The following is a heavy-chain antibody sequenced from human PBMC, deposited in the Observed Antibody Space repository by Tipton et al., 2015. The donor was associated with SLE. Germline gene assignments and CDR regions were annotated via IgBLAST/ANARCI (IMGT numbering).Heavy chain of an antibody. J-gene: IGHJ4*02. CDR3: ARDHSGYGY. V-gene: IGHV1-69*04. D-gene: IGHD6-13*01. Sequence: FQGRVTITADKSTSTAYMELSSLRSEDTAVYYCARDHSGYGYWGQGTLVTVSS.